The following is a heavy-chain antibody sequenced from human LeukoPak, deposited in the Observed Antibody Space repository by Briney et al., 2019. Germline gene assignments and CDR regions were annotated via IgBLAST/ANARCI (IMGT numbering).Heavy chain of an antibody. J-gene: IGHJ3*02. V-gene: IGHV3-23*01. CDR1: RFTFSNYA. CDR2: IRDSAYRT. Sequence: GGYLRLSCAASRFTFSNYAMSWVRPAPGKGLEWVSSIRDSAYRTYYADSVKGRFTISRDNSKNTLYLQMNSLRAEDTAVYYCAIDSSGYYFAFDIWGQGTMVTVSS. D-gene: IGHD3-22*01. CDR3: AIDSSGYYFAFDI.